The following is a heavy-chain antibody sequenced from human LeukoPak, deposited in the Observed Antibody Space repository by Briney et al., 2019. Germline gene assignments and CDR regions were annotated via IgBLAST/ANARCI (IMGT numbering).Heavy chain of an antibody. CDR3: AKGGYSGVYYYGMDV. J-gene: IGHJ6*02. CDR2: IGSNGEST. V-gene: IGHV3-64*04. CDR1: GFIFSNYA. Sequence: GGSLRLSCSASGFIFSNYAIHWVRQAPGKGLEFVSAIGSNGESTYYADSVKGRFTISRDNSKNTLYLQMNSLRAEDTAVYYCAKGGYSGVYYYGMDVWGQGTTVTVSS. D-gene: IGHD2-15*01.